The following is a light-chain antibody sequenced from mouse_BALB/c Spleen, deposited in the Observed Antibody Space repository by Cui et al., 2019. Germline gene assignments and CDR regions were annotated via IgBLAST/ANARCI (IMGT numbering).Light chain of an antibody. CDR3: QQWSSYPWT. Sequence: QIVLTQSPAIMSAPLGEEITLTCSASSSVSYMHWYQQKSGTSHKLLIYSTSILASGVPSRFSGSGSGTFYSLTISSVEAEDAADYYCQQWSSYPWTFGGGTKLEIK. V-gene: IGKV4-80*01. CDR2: STS. J-gene: IGKJ1*01. CDR1: SSVSY.